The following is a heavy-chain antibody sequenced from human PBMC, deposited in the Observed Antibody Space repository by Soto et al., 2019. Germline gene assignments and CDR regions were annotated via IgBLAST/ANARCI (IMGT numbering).Heavy chain of an antibody. V-gene: IGHV2-5*02. CDR2: IYWDDDK. CDR3: AHSDRLGYYGSGRYAFDI. CDR1: GFSLSTSGVG. D-gene: IGHD3-10*01. Sequence: QITLKESGPTLVKPTQTLTLTCTFSGFSLSTSGVGVGWIRQPPGKAMEWLALIYWDDDKRYSPSLKSRLTITKDTSKNQVVLTMTNMDPVDTATYYCAHSDRLGYYGSGRYAFDIWGQGTMVTVSS. J-gene: IGHJ3*02.